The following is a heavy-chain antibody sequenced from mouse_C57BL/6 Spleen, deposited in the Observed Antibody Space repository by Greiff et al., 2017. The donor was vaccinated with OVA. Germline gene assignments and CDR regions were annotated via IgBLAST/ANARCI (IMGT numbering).Heavy chain of an antibody. D-gene: IGHD3-3*01. CDR2: IYPGDGAT. J-gene: IGHJ3*01. V-gene: IGHV1-82*01. Sequence: QVQLQQSGPELVKPGASVKISCKASGYAFSSSWMNWVKQRPGKGLEWIGRIYPGDGATNYNGKFMGKATLTANKSSSTAYMQLSSLTSEDSAVYFCARSWDRAWFAYWGQGTLVTVSA. CDR3: ARSWDRAWFAY. CDR1: GYAFSSSW.